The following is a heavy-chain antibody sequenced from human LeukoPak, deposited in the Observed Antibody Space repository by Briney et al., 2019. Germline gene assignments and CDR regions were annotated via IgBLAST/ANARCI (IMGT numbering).Heavy chain of an antibody. J-gene: IGHJ4*02. CDR3: ARSLRGSGYDY. CDR2: INHSGST. Sequence: SETLSLTCAVYGGSFSGYYWSWIRQPPGKGLEWIGEINHSGSTNYNPSLKSRVTISADTSKNQFSLKLSSVTAADTAVYYCARSLRGSGYDYWGQGTLVTVSS. D-gene: IGHD6-19*01. V-gene: IGHV4-34*01. CDR1: GGSFSGYY.